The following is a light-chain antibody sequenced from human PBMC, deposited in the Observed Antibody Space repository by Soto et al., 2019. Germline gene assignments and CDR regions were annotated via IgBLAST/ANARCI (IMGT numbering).Light chain of an antibody. J-gene: IGKJ3*01. Sequence: EIVLMQSPGTLSLSPGEGATLSCRASQSVNNNYLAWYQQRPRQAPTVLIFDTSRRATGVPDRFSGSGSGTDFTLRISRVEPDDFAVCYCQQYGSSQFTFGPGTKVNIQ. V-gene: IGKV3-20*01. CDR1: QSVNNNY. CDR3: QQYGSSQFT. CDR2: DTS.